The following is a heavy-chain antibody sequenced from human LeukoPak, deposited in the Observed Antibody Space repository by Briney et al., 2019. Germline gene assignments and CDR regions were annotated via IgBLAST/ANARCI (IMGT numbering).Heavy chain of an antibody. J-gene: IGHJ4*02. CDR3: ARQAYCSGSSCNPFDY. CDR1: GGSISSGGYY. V-gene: IGHV4-31*03. Sequence: SETLSLTCTVSGGSISSGGYYWSWIRQHPGKGLEWIGYIDYSGSTYYNPSLKSRLTMSVDTSKNQFSLKLTSVSATDTAVYYCARQAYCSGSSCNPFDYWGQGTLVTVSS. D-gene: IGHD2-15*01. CDR2: IDYSGST.